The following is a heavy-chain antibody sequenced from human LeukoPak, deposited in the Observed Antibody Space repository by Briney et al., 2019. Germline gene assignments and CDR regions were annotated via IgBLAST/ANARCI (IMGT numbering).Heavy chain of an antibody. CDR3: ARGGPGTIKY. CDR2: IKQDGSEK. D-gene: IGHD4/OR15-4a*01. J-gene: IGHJ4*02. V-gene: IGHV3-7*01. Sequence: GGSLRLSCAASGFGFSTYWMTWVRQAPGKGLEWVANIKQDGSEKHYVDSVKGRFTISRDNAKNSLYLQMNSLSVEDTAVYYGARGGPGTIKYWGQGTLVTVSS. CDR1: GFGFSTYW.